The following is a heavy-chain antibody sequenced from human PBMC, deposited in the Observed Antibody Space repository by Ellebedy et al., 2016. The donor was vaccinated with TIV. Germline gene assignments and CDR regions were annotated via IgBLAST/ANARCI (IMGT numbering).Heavy chain of an antibody. CDR1: GYTFTNYY. CDR3: ARDTPTYNWYRGFDS. V-gene: IGHV1-46*01. J-gene: IGHJ4*02. D-gene: IGHD5-24*01. CDR2: INPSGGST. Sequence: AASVKVSCKASGYTFTNYYVHWVRQAPGQGLEWLGIINPSGGSTDYAQKFQGRVTMTSDTSTNTLYMELSSLRSEDTAVYYCARDTPTYNWYRGFDSWGQGTLVTVSS.